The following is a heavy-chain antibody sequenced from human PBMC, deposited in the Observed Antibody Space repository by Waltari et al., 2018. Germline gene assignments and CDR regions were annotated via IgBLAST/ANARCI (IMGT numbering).Heavy chain of an antibody. CDR3: ARRRDTSGYLDY. CDR2: VYYSGAT. J-gene: IGHJ4*02. CDR1: DGSISGYY. Sequence: VQLQESGPGLVKPSETLSLTCTVSDGSISGYYWSWIRQPPGKGLEWIGYVYYSGATNYTPSLKSRVTISVDTSKNQFSLKLSSVTAADTAVYYCARRRDTSGYLDYWGQGTLVTVSS. D-gene: IGHD3-22*01. V-gene: IGHV4-59*08.